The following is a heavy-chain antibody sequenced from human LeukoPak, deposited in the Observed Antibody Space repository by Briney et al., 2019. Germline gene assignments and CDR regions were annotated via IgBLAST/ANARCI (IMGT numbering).Heavy chain of an antibody. Sequence: GGSLRLSCAASGFTFSSYAMSWVRQAPGKGLDCVANIKQDGSEKYYVDSVKGRFTISRDNAKNSLYLQMNNLRAEDTAVYYCASQKVGATDYWGQGTLVTVSS. CDR2: IKQDGSEK. CDR3: ASQKVGATDY. J-gene: IGHJ4*02. CDR1: GFTFSSYA. V-gene: IGHV3-7*01. D-gene: IGHD1-26*01.